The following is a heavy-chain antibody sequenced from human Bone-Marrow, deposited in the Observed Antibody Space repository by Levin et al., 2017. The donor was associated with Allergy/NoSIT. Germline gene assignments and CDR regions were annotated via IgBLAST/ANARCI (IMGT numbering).Heavy chain of an antibody. V-gene: IGHV1-46*03. CDR2: IDPSGDRT. CDR1: GYTFTSYY. J-gene: IGHJ4*02. Sequence: ASVKVSCKASGYTFTSYYMHWVRQAPGQGLEWMGIIDPSGDRTTYAQKFQGRVTMTSDPSTSTVYMDLSSLKSEDTAVYYCARDRSTGWSDFDYWGQGTLVTVSS. CDR3: ARDRSTGWSDFDY. D-gene: IGHD6-19*01.